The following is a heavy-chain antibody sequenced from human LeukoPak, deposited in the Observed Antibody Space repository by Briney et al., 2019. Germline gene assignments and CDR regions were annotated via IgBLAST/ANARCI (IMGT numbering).Heavy chain of an antibody. V-gene: IGHV1-18*01. Sequence: GASVKVSCKASGYTFTSYGISWVRQAPGQGLEWMGWISAYNGNTNYAQKLQGRVTMTTDTSTSTAYMELRSLRSDDTAVYYCAREQDYYGSGGSGAYAFDIWGQGTMVTVSS. CDR2: ISAYNGNT. D-gene: IGHD3-10*01. J-gene: IGHJ3*02. CDR1: GYTFTSYG. CDR3: AREQDYYGSGGSGAYAFDI.